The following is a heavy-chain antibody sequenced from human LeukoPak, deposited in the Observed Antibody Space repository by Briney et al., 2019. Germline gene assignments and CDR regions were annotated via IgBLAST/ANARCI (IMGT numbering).Heavy chain of an antibody. V-gene: IGHV4-34*01. CDR1: GGSFSDYY. CDR2: INHSGST. D-gene: IGHD5-12*01. Sequence: SETLSLTCAVYGGSFSDYYWSWIRQPPGRGLEWIGEINHSGSTNYNPSLKSRVTTSVDRSKNQFSLKLSSVTAADAAVYYCARRVGGYDSGGTYYCYMDVWGKGTTVAV. J-gene: IGHJ6*03. CDR3: ARRVGGYDSGGTYYCYMDV.